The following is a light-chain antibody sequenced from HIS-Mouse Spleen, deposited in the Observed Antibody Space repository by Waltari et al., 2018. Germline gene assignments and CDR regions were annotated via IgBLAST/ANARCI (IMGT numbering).Light chain of an antibody. J-gene: IGLJ2*01. CDR2: DVS. CDR1: SRDVGGYNY. CDR3: CSYAGSYTLV. Sequence: QSALTQPRSVSGSPGQSVTIPCTGTSRDVGGYNYVSWYQHHPGKAPKLRIYDVSKRPSGVPDRFSGSKSGNTASLTISGLQAEDEADYYCCSYAGSYTLVFGGGTKLTVL. V-gene: IGLV2-11*01.